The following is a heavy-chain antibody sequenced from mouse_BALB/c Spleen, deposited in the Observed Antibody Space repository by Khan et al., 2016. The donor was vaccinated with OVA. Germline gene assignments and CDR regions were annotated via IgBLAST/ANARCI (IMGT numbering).Heavy chain of an antibody. J-gene: IGHJ4*01. CDR1: GFSLTSYG. CDR3: INQNYGTRYAMDY. CDR2: IWGYGST. D-gene: IGHD2-1*01. V-gene: IGHV2-3*01. Sequence: QVQLKQSGPGLVAPSQSLSITCTVSGFSLTSYGVNWVRQPPGKGLEWLGVIWGYGSTNYHSALKSRLSISKDNSKSHDFLKLNSLHTDNTATYYGINQNYGTRYAMDYWGQGTAVTISS.